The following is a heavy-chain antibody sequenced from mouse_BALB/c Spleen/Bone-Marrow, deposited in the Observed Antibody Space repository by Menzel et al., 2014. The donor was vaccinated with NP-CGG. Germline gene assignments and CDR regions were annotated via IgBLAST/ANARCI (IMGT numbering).Heavy chain of an antibody. V-gene: IGHV14-3*02. Sequence: VQLQQSGAELVKPGASVKLSCTASGFNIKDTYMHWVKHRPEQGLEWIGRIDPANGNTKYDPKFQGKATITADTSSNTAYLQLSSLTSEDTAVYYCAPYYYGSSSFAYWGQGTLVTVSA. D-gene: IGHD1-1*01. CDR1: GFNIKDTY. CDR2: IDPANGNT. CDR3: APYYYGSSSFAY. J-gene: IGHJ3*01.